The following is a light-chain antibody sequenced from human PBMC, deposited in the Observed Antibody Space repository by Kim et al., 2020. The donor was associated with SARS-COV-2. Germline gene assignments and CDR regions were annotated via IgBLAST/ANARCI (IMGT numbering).Light chain of an antibody. Sequence: SYELTQPPSVSVSPGQTASITCSGDKLGDRYACWYQQKPGQSPVLVIYQDTKRPSGIPERFSGSNSWNTASLTISGTQAMDEADYYCQAWDSRTYVVFGGGTQLTV. CDR3: QAWDSRTYVV. J-gene: IGLJ2*01. CDR2: QDT. CDR1: KLGDRY. V-gene: IGLV3-1*01.